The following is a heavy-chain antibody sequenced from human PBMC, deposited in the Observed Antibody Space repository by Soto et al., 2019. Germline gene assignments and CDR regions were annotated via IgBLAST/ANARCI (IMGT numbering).Heavy chain of an antibody. D-gene: IGHD6-19*01. CDR1: VFSFSSYA. Sequence: QVRLVESGGGVVQPGRSLRLSCTASVFSFSSYAMYWFRQPPGKGLEWVAVISHDGINKHYPDSVKGRVTVSRDNSNHALDLQLNSLRGEDTAMYYCARDMYSSDYFVKWFEPWGQGTLVTVSS. CDR2: ISHDGINK. J-gene: IGHJ5*02. CDR3: ARDMYSSDYFVKWFEP. V-gene: IGHV3-30-3*01.